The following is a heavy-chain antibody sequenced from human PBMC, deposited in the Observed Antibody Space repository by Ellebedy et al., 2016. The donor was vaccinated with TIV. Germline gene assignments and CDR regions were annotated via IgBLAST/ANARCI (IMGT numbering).Heavy chain of an antibody. CDR2: ISTYNGNT. CDR1: GYTFTSYG. V-gene: IGHV1-18*01. J-gene: IGHJ6*02. Sequence: AASVTVSCKASGYTFTSYGISWVRQAPGQGLEWMGWISTYNGNTNYAQKLQGRVTMTTDTSTSTAYMELRSLRSDDTAVYYCARAQITMVRGVKGYYYYGMDVWGPGTTVTVSS. CDR3: ARAQITMVRGVKGYYYYGMDV. D-gene: IGHD3-10*01.